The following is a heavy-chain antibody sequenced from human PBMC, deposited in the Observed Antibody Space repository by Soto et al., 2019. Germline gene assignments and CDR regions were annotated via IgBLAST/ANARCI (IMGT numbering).Heavy chain of an antibody. V-gene: IGHV1-18*04. J-gene: IGHJ4*02. CDR2: ISAYNGNT. CDR3: ARDLPLSGGMIVVYFDY. CDR1: GYTFTSYG. Sequence: GASVKVSCKASGYTFTSYGISWVRQAPGQGLEWMGWISAYNGNTNYAQKLQGRVTMTTDTSTSTAYMELRSLRSDDTAVYYCARDLPLSGGMIVVYFDYWGQGTLVTVSS. D-gene: IGHD3-22*01.